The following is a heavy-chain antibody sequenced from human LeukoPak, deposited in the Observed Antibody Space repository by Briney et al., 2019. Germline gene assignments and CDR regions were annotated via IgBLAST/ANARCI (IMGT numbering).Heavy chain of an antibody. V-gene: IGHV4-59*01. CDR2: IYYSGST. Sequence: PSETLSLTCTVSGGSISSYYWSWIRQPPGKGLEWIGYIYYSGSTNYNPSLKSRVTISVDTSKNQFSLKLSSVTAADTAVYYCARSDLVGASIFDYWGQGTLVTVSS. CDR3: ARSDLVGASIFDY. J-gene: IGHJ4*02. CDR1: GGSISSYY. D-gene: IGHD1-26*01.